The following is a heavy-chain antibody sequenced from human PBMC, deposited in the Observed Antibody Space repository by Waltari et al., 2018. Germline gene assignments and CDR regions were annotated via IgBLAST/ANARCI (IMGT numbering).Heavy chain of an antibody. Sequence: QVQLVQSGAEVKKPGSSVKVSCKASGGTFSNYAISWVRQAPGQGLEWMGGIIPILGIANYAQNFQGRVTIIVDESTSTAYMELSSLRSEDTAVYYCAREGDGYSSPAGWFDPWGQGTLVTVSS. CDR3: AREGDGYSSPAGWFDP. D-gene: IGHD6-19*01. CDR2: IIPILGIA. J-gene: IGHJ5*02. V-gene: IGHV1-69*04. CDR1: GGTFSNYA.